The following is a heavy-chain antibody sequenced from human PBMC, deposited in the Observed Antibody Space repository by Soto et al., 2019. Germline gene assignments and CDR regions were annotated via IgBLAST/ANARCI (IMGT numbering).Heavy chain of an antibody. CDR1: GFSLTTTSMG. V-gene: IGHV2-5*02. D-gene: IGHD4-17*01. J-gene: IGHJ4*02. Sequence: QITLKESGPPLVRPAQTLTLTCAFSGFSLTTTSMGVAWSRQPPGKALEWLALIYWDDEQRYSPSLKDRLTISKDTSRSRVVLTISHMNPEDTGTYFCAHSGDYDLLSFDHWGPGTLVTVSS. CDR2: IYWDDEQ. CDR3: AHSGDYDLLSFDH.